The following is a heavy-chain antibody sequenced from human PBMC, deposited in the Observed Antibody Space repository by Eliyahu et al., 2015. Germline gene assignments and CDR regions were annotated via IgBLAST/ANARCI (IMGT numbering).Heavy chain of an antibody. D-gene: IGHD3-22*01. J-gene: IGHJ4*02. CDR1: GXXFSXYX. Sequence: QVQLVESGGXVVQPXRSLXLSCAASGXXFSXYXMXWVRQAPGKGLGWVAVISYDGSNKYYADSVKGRFTISRDNSKNTLYLQMNSLRAEDTAVYYCAREFMGITMIVGLDYWGQGTLVTVSS. CDR3: AREFMGITMIVGLDY. CDR2: ISYDGSNK. V-gene: IGHV3-30*16.